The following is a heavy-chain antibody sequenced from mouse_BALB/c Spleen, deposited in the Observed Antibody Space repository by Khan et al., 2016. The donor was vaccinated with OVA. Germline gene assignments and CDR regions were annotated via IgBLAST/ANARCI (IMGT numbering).Heavy chain of an antibody. CDR3: TRCRYDEDRFFDV. Sequence: QMQLEESGAELVKPGASVKLSCKTSGYILTSSWIQWVKQRPGQGLEWIGEMFPGTDTTYYNEKFKGKATLTIDTSSSTAYMQLSSLTSEDSAVYFCTRCRYDEDRFFDVWGAGTTVTVSA. D-gene: IGHD2-14*01. CDR1: GYILTSSW. J-gene: IGHJ1*01. V-gene: IGHV1S132*01. CDR2: MFPGTDTT.